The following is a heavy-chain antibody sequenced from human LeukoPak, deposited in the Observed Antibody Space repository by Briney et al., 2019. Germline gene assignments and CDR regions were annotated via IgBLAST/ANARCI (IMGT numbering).Heavy chain of an antibody. CDR3: ARSYSSSSMDY. CDR1: DYTFTRYG. J-gene: IGHJ4*02. Sequence: ASVTVSFKASDYTFTRYGISWVRQAPGQGVEWMGWISAYNGNTKYAQKLQGRVTITTDTSTNTAYMGLRSLRSDDTAVYYCARSYSSSSMDYWGQGTLVTVSS. CDR2: ISAYNGNT. D-gene: IGHD6-6*01. V-gene: IGHV1-18*01.